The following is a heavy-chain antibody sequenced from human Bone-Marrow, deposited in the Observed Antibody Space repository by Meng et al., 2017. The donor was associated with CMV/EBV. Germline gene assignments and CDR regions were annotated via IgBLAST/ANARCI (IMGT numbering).Heavy chain of an antibody. D-gene: IGHD2-15*01. J-gene: IGHJ4*02. Sequence: GESLKIPCFASGFTFINYAMSWVRQAPGRGLEWVSAIGHKSDSTYYADSVKGRFTISRDNSKNTLDLQMNSLRAEDTAVYYCTKHRGRLAATGRDFEYWGQGAQVTVSS. CDR1: GFTFINYA. CDR3: TKHRGRLAATGRDFEY. CDR2: IGHKSDST. V-gene: IGHV3-23*01.